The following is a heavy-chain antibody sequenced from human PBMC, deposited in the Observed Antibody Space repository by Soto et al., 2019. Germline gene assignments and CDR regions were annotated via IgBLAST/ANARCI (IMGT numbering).Heavy chain of an antibody. CDR1: GYTFTGYY. CDR2: INPNSGGT. Sequence: ASVKVSCKASGYTFTGYYMHRVRQAPGQGLEWMGWINPNSGGTNYAQKFQGWVTMTRDTSISTAYMELSRLRSDDTAVYYCAISRRKDYYYGMDVWGQGTTVTV. D-gene: IGHD2-2*01. V-gene: IGHV1-2*04. CDR3: AISRRKDYYYGMDV. J-gene: IGHJ6*02.